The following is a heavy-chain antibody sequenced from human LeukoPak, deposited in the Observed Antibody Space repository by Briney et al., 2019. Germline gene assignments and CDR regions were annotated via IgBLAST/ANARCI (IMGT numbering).Heavy chain of an antibody. Sequence: SETLSLTCTVSGGSISSYYWSWIRQPPGKGLEWIGYIYYSGSTNYNPSLKSRVTISVDTSKNQFSLKLSSVTAADTAVYYCAGGPGMSICGVARGDWFDPWGQRTLVTVST. CDR1: GGSISSYY. CDR2: IYYSGST. J-gene: IGHJ5*02. D-gene: IGHD3-3*01. V-gene: IGHV4-59*12. CDR3: AGGPGMSICGVARGDWFDP.